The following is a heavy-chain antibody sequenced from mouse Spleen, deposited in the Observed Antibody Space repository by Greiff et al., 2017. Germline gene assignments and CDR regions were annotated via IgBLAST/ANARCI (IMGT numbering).Heavy chain of an antibody. CDR2: IYPGSGNT. V-gene: IGHV1-66*01. CDR3: AIYYGNYVGAMDY. Sequence: QVQLKESGPELVKPGASVKISCKASGYSFTSYYIHWVKQRPGQGLEWIGWIYPGSGNTKYNEKFKGKATLTADTSSSTAYMQLSSLTSEDSAVYYCAIYYGNYVGAMDYWGQGTSVTVSS. D-gene: IGHD2-1*01. CDR1: GYSFTSYY. J-gene: IGHJ4*01.